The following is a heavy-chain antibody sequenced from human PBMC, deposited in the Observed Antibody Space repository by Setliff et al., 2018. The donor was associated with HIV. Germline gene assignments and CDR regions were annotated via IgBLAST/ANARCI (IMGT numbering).Heavy chain of an antibody. D-gene: IGHD6-19*01. J-gene: IGHJ4*02. CDR1: AGSIRSSTYY. CDR2: IYYSGST. V-gene: IGHV4-39*01. CDR3: IIAYSSGWLAPMGFDS. Sequence: PSETLSLTCTVSAGSIRSSTYYWGWIRQPPGKGLEWIGSIYYSGSTYYNPPLKSRATISVDMSKTQFSLRLSSVTAADTAVYYCIIAYSSGWLAPMGFDSWGQGTLVTVSS.